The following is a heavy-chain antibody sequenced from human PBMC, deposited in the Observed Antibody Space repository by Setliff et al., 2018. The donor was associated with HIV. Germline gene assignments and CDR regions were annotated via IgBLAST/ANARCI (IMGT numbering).Heavy chain of an antibody. J-gene: IGHJ4*01. CDR1: GFTFNNYA. D-gene: IGHD3-22*01. Sequence: GSLRLSCAASGFTFNNYAMAWVRQAPGKGLEWVSAINDRGDYIYYAEFVKGRFTISRDNAKNSLYLQMNSLRAEDTAIYYCASSRPPDDSSGYLDHWGQGTLVTVSS. CDR2: INDRGDYI. V-gene: IGHV3-23*01. CDR3: ASSRPPDDSSGYLDH.